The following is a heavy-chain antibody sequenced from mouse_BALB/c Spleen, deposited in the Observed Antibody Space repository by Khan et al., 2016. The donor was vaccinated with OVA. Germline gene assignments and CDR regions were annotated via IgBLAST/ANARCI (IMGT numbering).Heavy chain of an antibody. D-gene: IGHD1-1*01. CDR3: ARLAYYYDSEGFAY. CDR1: GFTFSTYG. Sequence: EVELVESGGDLVKPGGSLKLSCAASGFTFSTYGMSWVRQTPDKRLEWVATVSTGGGYTYYPDSVKGRFTISIDNAKNTLYLQMSSLKSEDTAMFYCARLAYYYDSEGFAYWGQGTLVTVSA. V-gene: IGHV5-6*01. CDR2: VSTGGGYT. J-gene: IGHJ3*01.